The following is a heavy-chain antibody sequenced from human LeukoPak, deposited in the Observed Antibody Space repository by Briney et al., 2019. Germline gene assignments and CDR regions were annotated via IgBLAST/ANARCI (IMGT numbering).Heavy chain of an antibody. Sequence: TGGSLRLSCAASGFTFSSYSMNWVRQAPGKGLEWVSSISSSSSYIYYADSVKGRFTISRDNAKNSLYLQTNSLRAEDTAVYYCARDTIVVPAVIDYWGQGTLVTVSS. CDR2: ISSSSSYI. J-gene: IGHJ4*02. V-gene: IGHV3-21*01. CDR3: ARDTIVVPAVIDY. CDR1: GFTFSSYS. D-gene: IGHD2-2*01.